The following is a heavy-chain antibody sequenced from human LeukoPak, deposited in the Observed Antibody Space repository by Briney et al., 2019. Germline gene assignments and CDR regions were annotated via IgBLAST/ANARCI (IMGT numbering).Heavy chain of an antibody. V-gene: IGHV4-59*08. D-gene: IGHD1-7*01. CDR2: IYHTGDI. CDR1: GGSMSTSY. Sequence: SETLPLTCTVSGGSMSTSYWTWIPQPPGKGLECIGYIYHTGDINYNPSLNSRVTISLDTSKNQFSLKVTSVTAADTAVYYCARGTRELPSWGQGTLVTVSS. CDR3: ARGTRELPS. J-gene: IGHJ5*02.